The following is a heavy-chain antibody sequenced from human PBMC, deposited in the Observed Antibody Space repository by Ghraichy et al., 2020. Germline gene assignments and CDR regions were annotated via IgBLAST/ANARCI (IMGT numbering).Heavy chain of an antibody. CDR3: ARDRMERYSYDPIDY. CDR2: ISSSGSTI. V-gene: IGHV3-11*04. CDR1: GFTFSDYY. Sequence: GGSLRLSCAASGFTFSDYYMSWIRQAPGKGLEWVSYISSSGSTIYYADSVKGRFTISRDNAKNSLYLQMNSLRAEDTAVYYCARDRMERYSYDPIDYWGQGTLVTVSS. D-gene: IGHD5-18*01. J-gene: IGHJ4*02.